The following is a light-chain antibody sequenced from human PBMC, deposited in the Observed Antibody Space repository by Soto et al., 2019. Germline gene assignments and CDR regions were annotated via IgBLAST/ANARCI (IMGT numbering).Light chain of an antibody. CDR1: QTISSW. V-gene: IGKV1-5*03. CDR3: QHYNSHSEA. CDR2: KAS. J-gene: IGKJ1*01. Sequence: DIQMTQSPSTLSGSVGDRVTITCRASQTISSWLAWYQQKPGKAPKLLIYKASTLKSGVPSRFSGSGSGTAFTLTISSLQPDYFATYYCQHYNSHSEAFGQATKVELK.